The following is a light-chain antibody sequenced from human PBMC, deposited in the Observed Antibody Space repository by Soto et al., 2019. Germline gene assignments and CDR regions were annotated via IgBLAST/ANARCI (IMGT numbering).Light chain of an antibody. V-gene: IGLV2-23*02. CDR3: CSYAGGSTSNYV. CDR1: SRDVKSNNL. J-gene: IGLJ1*01. CDR2: EVS. Sequence: QSVLTQPASVSGSPGQSITISCTGTSRDVKSNNLVSWFQQHPGKAPKLIIYEVSKRPSGLSNRFSGSKSGNTASLTISGLQAEDEADYYCCSYAGGSTSNYVFGTGTKVTVL.